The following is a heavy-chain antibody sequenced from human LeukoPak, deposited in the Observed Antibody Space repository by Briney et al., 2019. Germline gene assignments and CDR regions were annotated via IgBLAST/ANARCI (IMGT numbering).Heavy chain of an antibody. D-gene: IGHD2-2*01. J-gene: IGHJ4*02. V-gene: IGHV3-21*01. CDR1: GFTFSSYS. CDR2: ISSSSSYI. CDR3: ARDSLVVPAAVGNFDY. Sequence: PGGSLRLSCAASGFTFSSYSMNWVRQAPGKGLEWVSSISSSSSYIYYADSVKGRFTISRDNAKNPLYLQMNSLRAEDTAVYYCARDSLVVPAAVGNFDYWGQGTLVTVSS.